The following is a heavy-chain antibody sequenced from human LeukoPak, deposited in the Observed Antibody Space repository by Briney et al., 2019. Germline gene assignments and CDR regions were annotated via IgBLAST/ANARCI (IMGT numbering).Heavy chain of an antibody. CDR2: ISYDGSNT. CDR3: ARDQTAVTGVWGTIDY. CDR1: GFTFSDYG. D-gene: IGHD2-8*02. Sequence: RGSLRLSCTASGFTFSDYGMHWVRQAPGMGLEWVAIISYDGSNTFYGDSVKGRFTISRDNSKKTLYLQMNSLRTEDTAVYYCARDQTAVTGVWGTIDYWGQGTLVTVSS. V-gene: IGHV3-30*03. J-gene: IGHJ4*02.